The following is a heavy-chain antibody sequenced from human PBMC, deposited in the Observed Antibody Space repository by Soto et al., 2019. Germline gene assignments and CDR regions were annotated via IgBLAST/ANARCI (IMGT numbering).Heavy chain of an antibody. V-gene: IGHV1-18*01. J-gene: IGHJ2*01. CDR2: ISAYNGKT. CDR1: GNTFMSYG. CDR3: VRHGVGSFFYFDF. Sequence: QVQLVQSGGEVKKPGASVKVYCKASGNTFMSYGFSWVRQAPGQGLEWMGWISAYNGKTDYAQKVQDRVIMNRDTVTSTVYMDLTSLTSDDTAVFFCVRHGVGSFFYFDFCCRDTLVSVSS. D-gene: IGHD1-26*01.